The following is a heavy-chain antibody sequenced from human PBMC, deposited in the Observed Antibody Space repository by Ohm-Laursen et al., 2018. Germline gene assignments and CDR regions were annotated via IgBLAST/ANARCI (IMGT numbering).Heavy chain of an antibody. V-gene: IGHV3-33*06. CDR1: GFTFSDYG. CDR2: IWYDGTNK. J-gene: IGHJ6*02. CDR3: AKIHESEYYYYSMDV. D-gene: IGHD5-18*01. Sequence: SLRLSCSASGFTFSDYGMHWVRQAPGKGLEWVAVIWYDGTNKYYADSVKGRFTISRDNSKNTLYLQMDTLTAEDTAVYYCAKIHESEYYYYSMDVWGQGTTVTVSS.